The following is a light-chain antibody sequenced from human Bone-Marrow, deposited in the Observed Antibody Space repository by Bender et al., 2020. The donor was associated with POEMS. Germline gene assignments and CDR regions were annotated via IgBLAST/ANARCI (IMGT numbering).Light chain of an antibody. CDR2: SSH. CDR3: ASWVGSLSTWV. Sequence: QSVLTQPPSASGTPGQRVTISCSGGSSNIGAHAVNWYQHLPGTAPKLLIYSSHRRPSEVPDRFSGSRSGTSASLAISGLQSEDEADYYCASWVGSLSTWVFGGGTKLTVL. V-gene: IGLV1-44*01. J-gene: IGLJ3*02. CDR1: SSNIGAHA.